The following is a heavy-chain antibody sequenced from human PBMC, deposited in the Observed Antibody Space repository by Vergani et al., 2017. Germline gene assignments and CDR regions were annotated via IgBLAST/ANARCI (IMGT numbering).Heavy chain of an antibody. V-gene: IGHV1-46*01. J-gene: IGHJ4*02. CDR3: AIGDYCICTGYRY. D-gene: IGHD3-9*01. CDR2: INHSGGHT. CDR1: GYTFSNYY. Sequence: QVQVVQSGAEVKKSGASVKVSCKTSGYTFSNYYMHWVRQAPGQGLEWMGIINHSGGHTNYAQKFQGRVTMTRETSTSTVYMELSSLRSEDTAIYYCAIGDYCICTGYRYWGQGTLVTGSA.